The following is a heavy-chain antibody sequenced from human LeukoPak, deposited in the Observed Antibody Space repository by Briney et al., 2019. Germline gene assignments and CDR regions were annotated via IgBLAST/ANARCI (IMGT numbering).Heavy chain of an antibody. D-gene: IGHD2-8*01. V-gene: IGHV1-18*01. Sequence: ASVKVSCKASGYTFTSYGISWVQQAPGQGLEWMGWISAYNGNTNYAQKLQGRVTMTTDTSTSTAYMELRSLRSDDTAVYYCARGSIYCTNGVCHDPFDYWGQGTLVTVSP. CDR2: ISAYNGNT. CDR3: ARGSIYCTNGVCHDPFDY. CDR1: GYTFTSYG. J-gene: IGHJ4*02.